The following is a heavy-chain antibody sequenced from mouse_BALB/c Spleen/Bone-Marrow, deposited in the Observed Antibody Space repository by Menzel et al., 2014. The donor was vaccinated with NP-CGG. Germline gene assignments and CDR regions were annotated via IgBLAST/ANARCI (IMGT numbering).Heavy chain of an antibody. CDR3: ARGYGNYDYWYFDV. Sequence: VQLKESGPELVKPGASVKISCKASGYSFTGYYMHWVKQSHVKSLEWIGRINPYNGATSYNQNFKDKASLTVDKSSSTAYMELHSLTSEDSAVYYCARGYGNYDYWYFDVWGAGTRSPSP. J-gene: IGHJ1*01. CDR1: GYSFTGYY. D-gene: IGHD2-1*01. CDR2: INPYNGAT. V-gene: IGHV1-31*01.